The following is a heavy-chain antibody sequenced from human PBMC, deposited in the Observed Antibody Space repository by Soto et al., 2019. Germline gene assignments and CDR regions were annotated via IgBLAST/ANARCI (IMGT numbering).Heavy chain of an antibody. CDR2: ISAYNGNT. Sequence: AASVKVSCKASGYTFTSYGITWVRQAPGQGLEWMGWISAYNGNTNYARKLQGRVTMTTDTSTSTAYMELRSLTSDDTAMYYCARDMQYGDFDYWGQGTLVTVSS. J-gene: IGHJ4*02. CDR1: GYTFTSYG. CDR3: ARDMQYGDFDY. V-gene: IGHV1-18*01. D-gene: IGHD4-17*01.